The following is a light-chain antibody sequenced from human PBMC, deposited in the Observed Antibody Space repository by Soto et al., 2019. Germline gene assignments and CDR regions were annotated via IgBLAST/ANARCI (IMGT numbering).Light chain of an antibody. CDR2: GAS. V-gene: IGKV3-20*01. CDR3: QQYGSPPQT. J-gene: IGKJ1*01. Sequence: EIVLTQSPATLSLSPGERATLSCRASQSVSSSYLAWYQQKPGQAPRVLIYGASSRATGIPDRFSGSGSGTDCTLTIIRLEPEDFAVYYCQQYGSPPQTFGQGTKVDIK. CDR1: QSVSSSY.